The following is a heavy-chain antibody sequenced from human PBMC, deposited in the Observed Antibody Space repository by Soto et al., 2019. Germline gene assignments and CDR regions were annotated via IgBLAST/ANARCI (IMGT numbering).Heavy chain of an antibody. CDR1: GYTFSSYT. Sequence: QIQLAQSGGEVKKPGASVKVSCKTSGYTFSSYTIAWVRQAPGQGLEWLGWISPDDGNTEYEQKFQGRATMTADTLTNNAYMELRSLKYDDTAVYYCARVEAPFGESLHWGQGTPVTVSA. CDR3: ARVEAPFGESLH. V-gene: IGHV1-18*01. D-gene: IGHD3-10*01. CDR2: ISPDDGNT. J-gene: IGHJ4*02.